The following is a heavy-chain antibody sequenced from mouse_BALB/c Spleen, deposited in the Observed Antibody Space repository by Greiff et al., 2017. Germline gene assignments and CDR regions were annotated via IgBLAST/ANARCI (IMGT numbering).Heavy chain of an antibody. CDR1: GYTFTDYN. J-gene: IGHJ4*01. V-gene: IGHV1S29*02. D-gene: IGHD3-3*01. CDR2: IYPYNGGT. Sequence: EVQLVESGPELVKPGASVKISCKASGYTFTDYNMHWVKQSHGKSLEWIGYIYPYNGGTGYNQKFKSKATLTVDNSSSTAYMELRSLTSEDSAVYYCARSGLLPRGGLYYAMDYWGQGTSVTVSS. CDR3: ARSGLLPRGGLYYAMDY.